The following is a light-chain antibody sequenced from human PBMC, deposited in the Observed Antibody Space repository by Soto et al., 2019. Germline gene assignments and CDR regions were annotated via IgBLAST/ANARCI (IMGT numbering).Light chain of an antibody. Sequence: DVVMTQSPLSLHVTIGRPASISFRSSQSPLYSDGNTYLSWFQQRPGQSPRRLIYKVSNRDSGVPDRFSGSGSGTDFTLKISRVEAEDVGVYYCMHGTHWPWTFGQGTKVDIK. CDR1: QSPLYSDGNTY. V-gene: IGKV2-30*01. J-gene: IGKJ1*01. CDR3: MHGTHWPWT. CDR2: KVS.